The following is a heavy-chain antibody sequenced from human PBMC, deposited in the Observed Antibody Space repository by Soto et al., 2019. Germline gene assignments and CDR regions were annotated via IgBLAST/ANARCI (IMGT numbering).Heavy chain of an antibody. Sequence: EVQLVESGGGLVKPEESLRLSCAASGFSFSSYNMKWVRQAPGKGMEWVSSISTSGSYIFYAGSVRGRFTIFRDDAKNSLQLQMNSLRVEDTAVYYCATIGDRDGFDIWGQGTTVIVSS. CDR2: ISTSGSYI. CDR1: GFSFSSYN. V-gene: IGHV3-21*06. J-gene: IGHJ3*02. D-gene: IGHD4-17*01. CDR3: ATIGDRDGFDI.